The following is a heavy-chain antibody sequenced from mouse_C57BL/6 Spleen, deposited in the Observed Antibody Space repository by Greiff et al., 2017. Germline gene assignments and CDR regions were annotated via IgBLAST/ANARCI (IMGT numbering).Heavy chain of an antibody. CDR2: IDPSDSYT. D-gene: IGHD1-1*01. CDR3: ARGITTVVATDY. J-gene: IGHJ2*01. CDR1: GYTFTSYW. V-gene: IGHV1-69*01. Sequence: VQLQQPGAELVMPGASVKLSCKASGYTFTSYWMHWVKQRPGQGLEWIGEIDPSDSYTNYNQKFKGKSTLTVDKSSRTAYMQLSSLTSEDSAVYYCARGITTVVATDYWGQGTTLTVSS.